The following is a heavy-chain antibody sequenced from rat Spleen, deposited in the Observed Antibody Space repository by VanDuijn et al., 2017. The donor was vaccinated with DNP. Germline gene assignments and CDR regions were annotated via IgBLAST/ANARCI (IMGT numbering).Heavy chain of an antibody. CDR2: INYEGAYT. CDR3: ARQRIPLDY. CDR1: GFTFSDYY. Sequence: EVQLVESGGGLVQPGRSLKLSCAASGFTFSDYYMAWVRQDPKKGLEWVASINYEGAYTHYGDSVKGRFTSSRDNAKSTLYLQMNSLRSEDTATYYCARQRIPLDYWGQGVMVTVSS. D-gene: IGHD1-6*01. V-gene: IGHV5-22*01. J-gene: IGHJ2*01.